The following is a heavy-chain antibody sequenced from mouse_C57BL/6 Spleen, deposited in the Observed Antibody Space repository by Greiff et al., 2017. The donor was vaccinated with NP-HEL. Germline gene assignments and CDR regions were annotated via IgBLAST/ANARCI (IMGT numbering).Heavy chain of an antibody. J-gene: IGHJ4*01. V-gene: IGHV10-1*01. D-gene: IGHD2-4*01. CDR1: GFSFNTYA. CDR2: IRSKSNNYAT. Sequence: EVMLVESGGGLVQPKGSLKLSCAASGFSFNTYAMNWVRQAPGKGLEWVARIRSKSNNYATYYADSVKDRFTISRDDSESMLYLQMNNLKTEDTAMYYCVRHGGSYDYDGYAMDYWGQGTSVTVSS. CDR3: VRHGGSYDYDGYAMDY.